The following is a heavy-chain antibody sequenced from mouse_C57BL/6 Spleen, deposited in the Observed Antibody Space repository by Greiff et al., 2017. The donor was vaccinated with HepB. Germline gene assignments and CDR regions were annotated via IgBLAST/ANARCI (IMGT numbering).Heavy chain of an antibody. J-gene: IGHJ1*03. V-gene: IGHV1-53*01. CDR3: ARGDYGSSYPDWYFDV. Sequence: QVQLKESGTELVKPGASVKLSCKASGYTFTSYWMHWVKQRPGQGLEWIGNINPSNGGTNYNEKFKSKATLTVDNSFSTAYMQLSSLTSEDSAVYYCARGDYGSSYPDWYFDVWGTGTTVTVSS. D-gene: IGHD1-1*01. CDR1: GYTFTSYW. CDR2: INPSNGGT.